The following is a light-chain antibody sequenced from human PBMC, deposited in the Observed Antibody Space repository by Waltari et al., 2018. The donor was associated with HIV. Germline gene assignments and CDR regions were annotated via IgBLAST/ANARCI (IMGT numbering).Light chain of an antibody. CDR3: LLYYRGAQRYV. Sequence: QTVVTPEPSLNVSPGGTVTHTCASSTGAVTSGYYPNWFQQQPGQAPGEPIYSTSNKHSGTPFRFSGSLLGGKAALTLSGVQPEDEAEYYCLLYYRGAQRYVFGTGTKVTVL. V-gene: IGLV7-43*01. CDR2: STS. J-gene: IGLJ1*01. CDR1: TGAVTSGYY.